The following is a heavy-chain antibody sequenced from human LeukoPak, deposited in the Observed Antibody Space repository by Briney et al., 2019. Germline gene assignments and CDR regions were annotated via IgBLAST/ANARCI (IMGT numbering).Heavy chain of an antibody. J-gene: IGHJ3*02. Sequence: ASVKVSCKASGYTFTSYYMHWVRQAPGQGLEWMGIINPSGGSTSYAQKFQGRVTMTRDMSTSTVYMELSSLRSEDTAVYYCARDRVDSSGWYEGQGAFDIWGQGTMVTVSS. CDR1: GYTFTSYY. CDR2: INPSGGST. V-gene: IGHV1-46*01. D-gene: IGHD6-19*01. CDR3: ARDRVDSSGWYEGQGAFDI.